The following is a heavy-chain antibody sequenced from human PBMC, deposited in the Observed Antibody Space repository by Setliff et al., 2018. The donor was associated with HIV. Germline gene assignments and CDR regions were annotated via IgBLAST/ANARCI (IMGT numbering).Heavy chain of an antibody. CDR2: IYYSGST. CDR3: AGGPGTTSIDY. J-gene: IGHJ4*02. CDR1: GDSFTSSY. V-gene: IGHV4-59*01. D-gene: IGHD1-26*01. Sequence: SETLSLTCTVSGDSFTSSYWSWIRQPPGKGLEWIGYIYYSGSTNYNPSLKSRVTMSVDTSKTQFSLQLSSVTAADTAVYYCAGGPGTTSIDYWAQGTLVTVSS.